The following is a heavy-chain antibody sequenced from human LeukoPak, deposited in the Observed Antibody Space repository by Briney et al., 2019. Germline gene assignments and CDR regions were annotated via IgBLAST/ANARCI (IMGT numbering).Heavy chain of an antibody. V-gene: IGHV3-23*01. CDR1: GLTFSSYA. CDR2: ISASSSI. J-gene: IGHJ4*02. CDR3: AKGSYYDSSGYYYFDY. D-gene: IGHD3-22*01. Sequence: GGSLRLSCAASGLTFSSYAMNWVRQAPGKGLEWVSGISASSSIYYADSVKGRFTISRDNSKNTLYLQVNSLRADDTAVYYCAKGSYYDSSGYYYFDYWGQGTLVTVSS.